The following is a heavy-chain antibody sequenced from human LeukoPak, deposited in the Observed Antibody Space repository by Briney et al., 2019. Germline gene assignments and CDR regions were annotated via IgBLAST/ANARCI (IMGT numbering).Heavy chain of an antibody. V-gene: IGHV7-4-1*02. Sequence: ASVKVSCKASGYTFSSYGMNWVRQAPGQGPEWMGWINTNTGNPTYAQGFTGRFVFSLDTSVSTAYLQISSLKAENTAVYYCARGERIFGFDYWGQGTLVTVSS. CDR2: INTNTGNP. D-gene: IGHD3-3*01. J-gene: IGHJ4*02. CDR3: ARGERIFGFDY. CDR1: GYTFSSYG.